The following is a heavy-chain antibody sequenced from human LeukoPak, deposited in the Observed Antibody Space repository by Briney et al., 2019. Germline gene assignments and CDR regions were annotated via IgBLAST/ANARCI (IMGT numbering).Heavy chain of an antibody. D-gene: IGHD3-22*01. CDR3: ARAGNYYDSSGYYAAGAFDI. CDR2: IYSGSDT. Sequence: PGGSLRLSCAASGFTVSSNYMSWVRQAPGKGLEWVSVIYSGSDTYYADSVKGRFTISRDNSKNTLYLQMNSLRAEDTAVYYCARAGNYYDSSGYYAAGAFDIWGQGTMVTVSS. V-gene: IGHV3-53*01. CDR1: GFTVSSNY. J-gene: IGHJ3*02.